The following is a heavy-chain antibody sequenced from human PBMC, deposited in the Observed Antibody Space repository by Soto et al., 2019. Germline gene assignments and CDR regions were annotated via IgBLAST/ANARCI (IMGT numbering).Heavy chain of an antibody. Sequence: QVQLQESGPGLVKPSETLSLTCTVSGGSISSYYWSWIRQPPGKGLELIGYIYYSGSPNYHPSLKGRVTLSVDTSKNQFSLKPGSVTAADTAVYYCAGYGSGSSFDYWGQGTLVTVSS. D-gene: IGHD3-10*01. J-gene: IGHJ4*02. V-gene: IGHV4-59*01. CDR1: GGSISSYY. CDR2: IYYSGSP. CDR3: AGYGSGSSFDY.